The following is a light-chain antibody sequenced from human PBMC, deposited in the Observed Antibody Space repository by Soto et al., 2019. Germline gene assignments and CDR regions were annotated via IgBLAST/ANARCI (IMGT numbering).Light chain of an antibody. J-gene: IGLJ2*01. Sequence: QSVLTQPASVSGSPGQSITISCTGTSSDVGGYNYVSWYQHLPGKAPKLMIYEVSNRPSGVSNRFSGSKSGNTASLTISGLQAEDEADYYCSSYTSSSTLEFGGGTQLTVL. V-gene: IGLV2-14*01. CDR3: SSYTSSSTLE. CDR2: EVS. CDR1: SSDVGGYNY.